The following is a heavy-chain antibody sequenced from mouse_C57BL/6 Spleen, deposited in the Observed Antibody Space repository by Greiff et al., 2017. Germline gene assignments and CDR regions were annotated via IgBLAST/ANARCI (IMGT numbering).Heavy chain of an antibody. CDR3: ARSTTVVATPLRFAF. D-gene: IGHD1-1*01. J-gene: IGHJ3*01. V-gene: IGHV1-52*01. CDR1: GYSFTSYW. Sequence: QVQLQQPGAELVRPGSSVKLSCKASGYSFTSYWMHWVKQRSIQGIEGIGNIDPSDSETHYNQKFKNKATLTVDKSSSTAYMQLISLTSYDSAVYYFARSTTVVATPLRFAFWGQGTLVTVSA. CDR2: IDPSDSET.